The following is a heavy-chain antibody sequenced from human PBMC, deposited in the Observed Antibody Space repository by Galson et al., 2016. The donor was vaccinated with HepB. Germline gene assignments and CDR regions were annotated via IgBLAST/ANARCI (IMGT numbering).Heavy chain of an antibody. CDR1: GFTFSSYG. V-gene: IGHV1-18*01. CDR2: INARKGNT. D-gene: IGHD3-9*01. CDR3: ARDWLTMTGYPDFDY. J-gene: IGHJ4*02. Sequence: SVTVSCKASGFTFSSYGISWVRQAPGQGLEWPGWINARKGNTDYAQQFEGRVIMTTDTSTNSAYMELRSLKPDDTAVYYCARDWLTMTGYPDFDYWGQGTLVTVSS.